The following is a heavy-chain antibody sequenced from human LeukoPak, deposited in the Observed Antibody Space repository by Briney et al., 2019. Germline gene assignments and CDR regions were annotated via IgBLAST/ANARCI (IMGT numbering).Heavy chain of an antibody. CDR3: AKDHHYDSSGFDY. Sequence: GGSLRLSCAASGFTFDDYAMHWVRQAPGKGLEWVSGISWNSGSIGYADSVKGRFTISRDNAKNSLYLQMNSLRAEDTALYYCAKDHHYDSSGFDYWGQGTLVTVSS. CDR1: GFTFDDYA. J-gene: IGHJ4*02. CDR2: ISWNSGSI. V-gene: IGHV3-9*01. D-gene: IGHD3-22*01.